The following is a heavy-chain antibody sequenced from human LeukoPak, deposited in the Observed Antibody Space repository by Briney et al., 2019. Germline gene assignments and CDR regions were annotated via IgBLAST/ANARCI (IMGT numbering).Heavy chain of an antibody. D-gene: IGHD2-2*01. J-gene: IGHJ5*02. CDR2: IIPIFGTA. V-gene: IGHV1-69*13. CDR3: ARSDCSSTSCYGSRRYNWFDP. CDR1: GGTFSSYA. Sequence: SVKVSCKASGGTFSSYAISWVRQAPGHGLEWMGGIIPIFGTANYAQKFQGRVTITADESTSTAYMELSSLRSEDTAVYYCARSDCSSTSCYGSRRYNWFDPWGQGTLVTVSS.